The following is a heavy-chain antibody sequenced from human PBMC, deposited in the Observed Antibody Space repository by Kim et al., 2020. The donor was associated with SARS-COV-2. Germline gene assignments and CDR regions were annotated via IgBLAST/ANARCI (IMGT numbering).Heavy chain of an antibody. CDR3: ARDERSDTYYDFWSFRAYYCDCMDV. D-gene: IGHD3-3*01. CDR2: ISSSGSTI. J-gene: IGHJ6*02. V-gene: IGHV3-11*01. Sequence: GGSLRLSCAASGFTFSDYYMSWIRQAPGKGLEWVSYISSSGSTIYYADSVKGRFTISRDNARNSLYLQMNSLRAEDTAVYYCARDERSDTYYDFWSFRAYYCDCMDVWGRGTTVTVSS. CDR1: GFTFSDYY.